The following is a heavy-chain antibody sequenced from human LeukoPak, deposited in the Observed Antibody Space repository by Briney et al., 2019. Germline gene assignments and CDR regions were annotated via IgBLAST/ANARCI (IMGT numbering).Heavy chain of an antibody. CDR3: ARRDDEYGAFDI. CDR1: GGSFSGYY. D-gene: IGHD2-2*01. CDR2: IYYSGST. V-gene: IGHV4-59*08. J-gene: IGHJ3*02. Sequence: SETLSLTCAVYGGSFSGYYWSWIRQPPGKGLEWIGYIYYSGSTNYNPSLKSRVTISVDTSKNQFSLKLSSVTAADTAVYYCARRDDEYGAFDIWGQGTMVTVSS.